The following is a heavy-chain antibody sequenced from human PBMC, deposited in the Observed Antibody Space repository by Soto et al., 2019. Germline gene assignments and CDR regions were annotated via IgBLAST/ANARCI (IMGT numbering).Heavy chain of an antibody. CDR2: ISAYNGNT. CDR1: GYTFTSYG. CDR3: ARYSLWASGSYYAC. D-gene: IGHD1-26*01. V-gene: IGHV1-18*01. Sequence: QVQLVQSGAEVKKPGASVKVSCKASGYTFTSYGISWVRQAPGQGLEWKGWISAYNGNTNYAQKLLGRVTITTDTSTSTAYMELRNLRSDDTAVYYCARYSLWASGSYYACWGQGTLVTVSS. J-gene: IGHJ4*02.